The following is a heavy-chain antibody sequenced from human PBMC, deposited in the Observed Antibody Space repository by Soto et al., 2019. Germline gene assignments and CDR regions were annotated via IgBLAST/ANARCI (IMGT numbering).Heavy chain of an antibody. CDR2: INDYGTTI. CDR3: ARGGLEPFDY. D-gene: IGHD1-1*01. V-gene: IGHV3-74*01. Sequence: PGGSLGLPSAASGLPIGSYSTHWVRQAPGKGLVWVSRINDYGTTINYAESVEGRFTISRDDAKSEVYLQMNNLRAEDTAVYYCARGGLEPFDYWGQGALVTVSS. CDR1: GLPIGSYS. J-gene: IGHJ4*02.